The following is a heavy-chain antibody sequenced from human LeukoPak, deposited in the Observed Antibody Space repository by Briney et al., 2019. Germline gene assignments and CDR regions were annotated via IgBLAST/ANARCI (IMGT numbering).Heavy chain of an antibody. V-gene: IGHV3-21*01. J-gene: IGHJ4*02. CDR2: ISSSSSYI. CDR1: GFPFISYS. CDR3: AKEGVATPFDY. Sequence: GSLRLSCAASGFPFISYSMNWVRQAPGKGLEGVSSISSSSSYIYYADSVKGRFTISRDNAKNSLYLQMNSLRAEDTAVYYCAKEGVATPFDYWGQGTLVTVSS.